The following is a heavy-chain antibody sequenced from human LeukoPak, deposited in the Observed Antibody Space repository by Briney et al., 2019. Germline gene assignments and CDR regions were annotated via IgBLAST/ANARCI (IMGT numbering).Heavy chain of an antibody. D-gene: IGHD2-15*01. CDR1: GFTFSSYA. CDR3: AKENGYCSGGSCYPYYYYGMDV. J-gene: IGHJ6*02. CDR2: ISGSGGST. Sequence: AGSLRLSCAASGFTFSSYAMSWVRQAPGKGLEWVSAISGSGGSTYYADSVKGRFTISRDNSKNTLYLQMNSLRAEDTAVYYCAKENGYCSGGSCYPYYYYGMDVWGQGTTVTVSS. V-gene: IGHV3-23*01.